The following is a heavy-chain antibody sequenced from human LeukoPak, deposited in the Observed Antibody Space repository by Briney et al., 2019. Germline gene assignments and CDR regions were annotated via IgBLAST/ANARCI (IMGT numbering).Heavy chain of an antibody. D-gene: IGHD3-22*01. J-gene: IGHJ5*02. Sequence: GGSLRLSCAASGFTFSSYSMNWVRQAPGKGLEWVSSISSSSSYIYYADSVKGRFTISRDNARNSLYLQMNSLRDEDTAVYYCARYHDNNGNYFDQWGQGTLVTVSS. V-gene: IGHV3-21*01. CDR2: ISSSSSYI. CDR3: ARYHDNNGNYFDQ. CDR1: GFTFSSYS.